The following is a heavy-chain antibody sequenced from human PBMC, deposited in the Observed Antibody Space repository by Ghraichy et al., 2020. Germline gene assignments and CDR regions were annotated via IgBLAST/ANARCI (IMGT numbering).Heavy chain of an antibody. J-gene: IGHJ6*02. CDR3: ARHSGCSSTSCYFTYYYYGMDV. CDR1: GGSISSSSYY. CDR2: IYYSGST. Sequence: SETLSLTCTVSGGSISSSSYYWGWIRQPPGKGLEWIGSIYYSGSTYYNPSLKSRVTISVDTSKNQFSLKLSSVTAADTAVYYCARHSGCSSTSCYFTYYYYGMDVWGQGTTVTVSS. D-gene: IGHD2-2*01. V-gene: IGHV4-39*01.